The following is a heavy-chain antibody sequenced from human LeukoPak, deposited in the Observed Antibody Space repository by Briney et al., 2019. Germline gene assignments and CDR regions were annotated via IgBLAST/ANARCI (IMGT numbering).Heavy chain of an antibody. J-gene: IGHJ6*02. D-gene: IGHD3-10*02. CDR2: IYHSGST. Sequence: PSETLSLTCAVSGGSISSSNWRSWVRQPPGKGLEWIGEIYHSGSTNYNPSLKSRVTISVDKSKNQFSLKLCSVTAADTAVYYCARRLFGYYYGMDVWGQGTTVTVSS. CDR3: ARRLFGYYYGMDV. CDR1: GGSISSSNW. V-gene: IGHV4-4*02.